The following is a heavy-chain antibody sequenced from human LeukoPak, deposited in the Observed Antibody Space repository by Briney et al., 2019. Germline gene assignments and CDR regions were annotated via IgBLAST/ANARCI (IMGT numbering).Heavy chain of an antibody. Sequence: PSETLSLTCTVSGGSISSYYWSWIRQPPGKGLEWIGYIYYSGSTNYNPSLKSRVTIPVDTSKNQFSLKLSSVTAADTAVYYCARDPGIAAAGTLSDYWGQGTLVTVSS. CDR3: ARDPGIAAAGTLSDY. J-gene: IGHJ4*02. D-gene: IGHD6-13*01. CDR2: IYYSGST. V-gene: IGHV4-59*12. CDR1: GGSISSYY.